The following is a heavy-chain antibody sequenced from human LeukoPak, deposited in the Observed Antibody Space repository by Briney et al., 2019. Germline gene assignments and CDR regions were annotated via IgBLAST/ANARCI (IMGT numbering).Heavy chain of an antibody. J-gene: IGHJ4*02. CDR3: AKNRLVAPVILGGDY. V-gene: IGHV4-59*02. D-gene: IGHD3-16*01. CDR1: GASVTNDY. CDR2: MSYSGRT. Sequence: SETLSLTCSVSGASVTNDYWSWIRQPPGQGLEWIGYMSYSGRTTYNPSLKSRVTMSIDTSNNLFSLQLSSVTAADSALYYCAKNRLVAPVILGGDYWGQGVLVTVSS.